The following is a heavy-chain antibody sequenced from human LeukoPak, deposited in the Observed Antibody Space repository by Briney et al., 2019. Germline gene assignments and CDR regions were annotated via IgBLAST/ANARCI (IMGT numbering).Heavy chain of an antibody. CDR2: IYYSGST. V-gene: IGHV4-39*01. CDR1: GGTFSSSSYY. J-gene: IGHJ5*02. Sequence: SETLSLTCAASGGTFSSSSYYWVWIRQPPGKGLVWIGSIYYSGSTYYNPSLKSRVTISVDTSKNQYALKLISVTADDTALHYWARSSGYTSSGGLNWFDTWGQGTLVTVSS. D-gene: IGHD6-13*01. CDR3: ARSSGYTSSGGLNWFDT.